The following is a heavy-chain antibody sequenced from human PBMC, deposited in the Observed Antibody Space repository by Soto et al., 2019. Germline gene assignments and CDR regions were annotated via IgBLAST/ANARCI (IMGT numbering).Heavy chain of an antibody. J-gene: IGHJ5*02. D-gene: IGHD1-1*01. CDR2: FDPEDGET. CDR1: GYTLTELS. V-gene: IGHV1-24*01. Sequence: ASVKVSFKVSGYTLTELSMHWVRQAPGKGLEWMGGFDPEDGETIYAQKFQGRVTMTEDTSTDTAYMELSSLRSEDTAVYYCATFANDVKNWFDPWGQGTLVTVSS. CDR3: ATFANDVKNWFDP.